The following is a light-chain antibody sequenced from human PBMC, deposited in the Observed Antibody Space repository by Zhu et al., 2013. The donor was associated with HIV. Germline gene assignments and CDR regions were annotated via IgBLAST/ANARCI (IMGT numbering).Light chain of an antibody. Sequence: QSALTQPPSVSGSPGQSVTISCTGTSSDVGGYNYVSWYQQHPDKAPNLMIFEVSNRPSGVPDRFSGSNSGNTASLTISGLQAEDEAHYYCSSYTSKSTLALFGGGTRLTVL. CDR2: EVS. V-gene: IGLV2-14*01. CDR3: SSYTSKSTLAL. J-gene: IGLJ3*02. CDR1: SSDVGGYNY.